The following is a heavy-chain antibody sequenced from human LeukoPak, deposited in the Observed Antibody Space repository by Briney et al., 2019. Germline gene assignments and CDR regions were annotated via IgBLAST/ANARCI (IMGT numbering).Heavy chain of an antibody. CDR2: IYTSGST. J-gene: IGHJ5*02. V-gene: IGHV4-61*02. D-gene: IGHD3-10*01. CDR3: AGGRYYYGSGSTNWFDP. Sequence: SQTLSLTCTVSGGSISSGSYYWRWLRQPAGTGLEWLGRIYTSGSTNYNPSLKSRVTISVDTSKNQFSLKLSSVTAADTAVYYCAGGRYYYGSGSTNWFDPWGQGTLVTVSS. CDR1: GGSISSGSYY.